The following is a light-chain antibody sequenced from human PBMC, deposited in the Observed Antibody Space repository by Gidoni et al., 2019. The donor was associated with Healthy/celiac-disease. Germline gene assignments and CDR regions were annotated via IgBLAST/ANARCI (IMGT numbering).Light chain of an antibody. J-gene: IGKJ1*01. V-gene: IGKV1-5*03. CDR2: KAS. Sequence: DIQMTKSPSTRSASVGDRVTITCRASQIISSWLAWYQQKPGKAPKLLIYKASSLERGVPSKFSGSGSGTEFTLTISSLQPDDFATYYCQQYNSYPWTFGQGTKVEIK. CDR1: QIISSW. CDR3: QQYNSYPWT.